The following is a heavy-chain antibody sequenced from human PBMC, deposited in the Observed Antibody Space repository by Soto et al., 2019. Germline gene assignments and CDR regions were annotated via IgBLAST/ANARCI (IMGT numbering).Heavy chain of an antibody. J-gene: IGHJ6*03. CDR2: ISGRGGST. CDR3: AKGGSSSLSDYYCYYMDV. CDR1: GFTFSSYA. V-gene: IGHV3-23*01. Sequence: EVQLLESGGGLVQPGGSLRLSCAASGFTFSSYAMSWVRQAPGKGLEWVSAISGRGGSTYYADSVKGRFTISRDNSKNTLYLQMNSMRAEDTAVYYCAKGGSSSLSDYYCYYMDVWGKGTTVTVSS. D-gene: IGHD6-13*01.